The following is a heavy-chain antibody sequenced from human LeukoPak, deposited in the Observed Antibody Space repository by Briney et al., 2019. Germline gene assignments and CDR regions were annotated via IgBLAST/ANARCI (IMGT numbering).Heavy chain of an antibody. D-gene: IGHD3-16*01. CDR2: ISSSSSYI. CDR3: ARDSYYDHVWGSYGTDY. CDR1: GFTFSSYS. Sequence: GGSLRLSCAASGFTFSSYSMNWVRQAPGKGLEWVSSISSSSSYIYYADSVKGRFTISRDNAKNSLYLQMNSLRAEDTAVYYCARDSYYDHVWGSYGTDYWGQGTLVTVSS. J-gene: IGHJ4*02. V-gene: IGHV3-21*01.